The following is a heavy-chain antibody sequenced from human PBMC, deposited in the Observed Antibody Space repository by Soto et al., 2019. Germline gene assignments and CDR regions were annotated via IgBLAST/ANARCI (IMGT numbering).Heavy chain of an antibody. D-gene: IGHD5-12*01. J-gene: IGHJ2*01. CDR1: GGTFSSYT. V-gene: IGHV1-69*12. CDR3: ARGNHRWLQLWYFDL. Sequence: QVQLVQSGAEVKKPGSSVTVSCKASGGTFSSYTISWVRQAPGHGLEWMGGIIPIFGTANYAQKFQGRVTITADESTSTAYMELSSLRSEDTAVYYCARGNHRWLQLWYFDLWGRGTLVTVS. CDR2: IIPIFGTA.